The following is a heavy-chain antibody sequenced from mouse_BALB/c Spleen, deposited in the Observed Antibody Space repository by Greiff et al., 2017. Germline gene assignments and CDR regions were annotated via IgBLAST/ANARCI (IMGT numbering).Heavy chain of an antibody. CDR3: TRGVYGNYSFDY. Sequence: VQLQQSGAELVRPGASVTLSCKASGYTFTDYEMHWVKQTPVHGLEWIGAIDPETGGTAYNQKFKGKATLTADKSSSTAYMELRSLTSEDSAVYYCTRGVYGNYSFDYWGQGTTLTVSS. J-gene: IGHJ2*01. V-gene: IGHV1-15*01. CDR1: GYTFTDYE. CDR2: IDPETGGT. D-gene: IGHD2-1*01.